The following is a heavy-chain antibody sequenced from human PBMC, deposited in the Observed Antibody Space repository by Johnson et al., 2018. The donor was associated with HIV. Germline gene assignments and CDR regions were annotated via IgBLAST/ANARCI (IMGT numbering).Heavy chain of an antibody. J-gene: IGHJ3*02. CDR1: GFTFSSYW. D-gene: IGHD3-10*01. CDR2: IKQDGSEK. V-gene: IGHV3-7*03. CDR3: TRELDSGNAVDI. Sequence: DVQVVESGGGLVQPGGSLRLSCAASGFTFSSYWMSWVRQAPGKGLEWVANIKQDGSEKYYVDSVKDRFTISRDDSKSIAYLQMNSLKTDDTAVYYCTRELDSGNAVDIWGQGTMVTVSS.